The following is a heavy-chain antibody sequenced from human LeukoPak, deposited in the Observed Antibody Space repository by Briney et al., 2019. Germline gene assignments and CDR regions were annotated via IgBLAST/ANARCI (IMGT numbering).Heavy chain of an antibody. CDR2: INSDGSST. CDR3: GRASELRYFDWLTPRPWFDP. Sequence: GGSLRVSCAAAGFTFTSYWMHWVRQAPGKGPVWVSRINSDGSSTSYADSVKGRFTISRDNAKNTLYLQMNSLRAEDTAVYYCGRASELRYFDWLTPRPWFDPWGQGTLVTLSS. V-gene: IGHV3-74*01. D-gene: IGHD3-9*01. CDR1: GFTFTSYW. J-gene: IGHJ5*02.